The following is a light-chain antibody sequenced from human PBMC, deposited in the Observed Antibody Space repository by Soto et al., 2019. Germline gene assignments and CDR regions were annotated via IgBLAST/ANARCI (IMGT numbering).Light chain of an antibody. CDR3: HHRGNGIT. Sequence: EIVLTQSPGTLSLSPGERATLSCRASQTVTSSYLAWYQQKPGQAPRLLIYGASSRATGIPARFSGSGSGTDFTLTTSSLEPEDFAVYYCHHRGNGITFGQGTRLEIK. CDR2: GAS. J-gene: IGKJ5*01. CDR1: QTVTSSY. V-gene: IGKV3D-20*02.